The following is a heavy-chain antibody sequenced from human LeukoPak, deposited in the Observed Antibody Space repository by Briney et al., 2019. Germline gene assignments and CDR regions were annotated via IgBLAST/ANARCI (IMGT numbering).Heavy chain of an antibody. J-gene: IGHJ4*02. V-gene: IGHV3-30*04. CDR2: ISYDGSNK. CDR1: GFTFSSYA. CDR3: AREDGVPDCFDY. Sequence: PGRSLRLSCAASGFTFSSYAMHWVRQAPGKGLEWVAVISYDGSNKYHADSVKGRFTISRDNSKNTLYLQMNSLRAEDTAVYYCAREDGVPDCFDYWGQGTLVTVSS. D-gene: IGHD3-3*01.